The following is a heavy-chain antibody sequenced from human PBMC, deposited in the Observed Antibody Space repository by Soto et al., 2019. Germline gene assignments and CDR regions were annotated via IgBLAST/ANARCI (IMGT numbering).Heavy chain of an antibody. CDR3: ARGAGGRITIFGVAANYYYYYGMDV. D-gene: IGHD3-3*01. Sequence: ASVKVSCKASGYTFTSYGISWVRQAPGQGLEWMGWISAYNGNTNYAQKLQGRVTMTTDTSTSTAYMELRSLRSDDTAVYYCARGAGGRITIFGVAANYYYYYGMDVWGQGTTVTVPS. CDR1: GYTFTSYG. V-gene: IGHV1-18*04. CDR2: ISAYNGNT. J-gene: IGHJ6*02.